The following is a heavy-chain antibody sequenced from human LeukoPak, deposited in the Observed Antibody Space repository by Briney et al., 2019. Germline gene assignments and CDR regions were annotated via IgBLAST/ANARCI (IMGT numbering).Heavy chain of an antibody. J-gene: IGHJ6*03. Sequence: GESLKISCKGSGYSFTSYWIGWVRQMPGKGLEWMGIIYPGDSDTRYSPSFQGQVTISADKSISTAYLQWSSLKASDTAMYYCARRLRVVVPAANVVENSVHYYYYYYMDVWGKGTTVTISS. D-gene: IGHD2-2*01. CDR1: GYSFTSYW. CDR2: IYPGDSDT. V-gene: IGHV5-51*01. CDR3: ARRLRVVVPAANVVENSVHYYYYYYMDV.